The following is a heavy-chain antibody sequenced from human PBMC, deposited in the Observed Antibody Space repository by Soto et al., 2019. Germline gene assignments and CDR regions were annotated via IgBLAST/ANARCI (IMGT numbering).Heavy chain of an antibody. J-gene: IGHJ6*02. Sequence: SETLSLTCTVSGGSISSGGYYWSWIRQHPGKGLEWIGRIYTSGSTNYNPSLKSRVTMSVDTSKNQFSLKLSSVTAADTAVYYCAREPVVSAIAYYYYYGMDVWGQGTTVTVSS. D-gene: IGHD2-21*01. CDR3: AREPVVSAIAYYYYYGMDV. V-gene: IGHV4-61*02. CDR1: GGSISSGGYY. CDR2: IYTSGST.